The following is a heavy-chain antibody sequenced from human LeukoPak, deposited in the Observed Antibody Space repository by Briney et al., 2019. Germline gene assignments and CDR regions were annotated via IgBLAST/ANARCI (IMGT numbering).Heavy chain of an antibody. Sequence: ASVKVSCKASGYKFTDDYMHWVRQAPGQGLEFMGWINPDSGFTNYAQKFKGRVAMTRDTSISTAYLEVRSLTSDDTAVYYCAPTAEAYTSWWKVWGQGTLVTVSS. CDR2: INPDSGFT. CDR3: APTAEAYTSWWKV. D-gene: IGHD3-16*01. V-gene: IGHV1-2*02. J-gene: IGHJ4*02. CDR1: GYKFTDDY.